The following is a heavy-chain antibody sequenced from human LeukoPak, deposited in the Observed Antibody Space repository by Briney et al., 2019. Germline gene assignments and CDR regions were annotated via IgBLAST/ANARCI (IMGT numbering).Heavy chain of an antibody. CDR1: GFTFSDYY. J-gene: IGHJ4*02. CDR3: ARDGYYYDSSGYSSPIDY. Sequence: PGGSLRLSCAASGFTFSDYYMSWIRQAPGKGLEWVSYISSSGSTIYYADSVKGRFTISRDNAKNSLYLQMNSLRAEETAVYYCARDGYYYDSSGYSSPIDYWGQGTLVTVSS. D-gene: IGHD3-22*01. V-gene: IGHV3-11*04. CDR2: ISSSGSTI.